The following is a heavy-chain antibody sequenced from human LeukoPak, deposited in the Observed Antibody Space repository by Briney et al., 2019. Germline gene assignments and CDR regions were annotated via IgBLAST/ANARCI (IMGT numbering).Heavy chain of an antibody. V-gene: IGHV3-23*01. CDR1: GFTFSTYA. CDR2: ITGNGVST. J-gene: IGHJ3*02. Sequence: GGSLRLSCAASGFTFSTYAMKWVRQAPGKGLEWVSTITGNGVSTFYADSVKGRFTISRDNSKNTLYLQMNNLGAEDTAIFYCARDPDTAMVLAFDIWGQGTMVTVSS. D-gene: IGHD5-18*01. CDR3: ARDPDTAMVLAFDI.